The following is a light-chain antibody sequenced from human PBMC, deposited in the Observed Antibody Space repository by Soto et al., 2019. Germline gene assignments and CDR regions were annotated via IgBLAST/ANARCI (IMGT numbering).Light chain of an antibody. Sequence: EIVMAQSPATLSVSPGERATLSCRASQSVSGNLAWYQQKPGQAPRLLIYGASTRATGIPPRFSGSGSGTEVNPTISSRQSEDFSVNYYQQYNNWHPAFGQGTKVEIK. J-gene: IGKJ1*01. V-gene: IGKV3-15*01. CDR3: QQYNNWHPA. CDR1: QSVSGN. CDR2: GAS.